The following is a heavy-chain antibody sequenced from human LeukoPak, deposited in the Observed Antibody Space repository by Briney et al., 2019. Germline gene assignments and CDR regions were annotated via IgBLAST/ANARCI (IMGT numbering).Heavy chain of an antibody. V-gene: IGHV3-20*04. D-gene: IGHD1-26*01. CDR3: ARVFSGSFDC. Sequence: PGGSLRLSCAASGFTFDDYGMSWVRQAPGKGLEWVSGINWNAGSIGYADSVKGRFTISRDNDKNSLYLQMNSLRAEDTALYYCARVFSGSFDCWGQGTLVTVSS. J-gene: IGHJ4*02. CDR1: GFTFDDYG. CDR2: INWNAGSI.